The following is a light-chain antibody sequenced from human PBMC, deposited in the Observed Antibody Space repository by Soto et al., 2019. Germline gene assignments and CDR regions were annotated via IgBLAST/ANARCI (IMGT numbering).Light chain of an antibody. Sequence: DIRMTQSPSSLSASVGDRVTITCRASQSISSYLNLYQQKPGKAPKLLIYAASSLQSGVPSRFSGSGSGTDFTLTISSLQPEDFATYYCQQTYSTPITFGQGTRLEIK. CDR3: QQTYSTPIT. V-gene: IGKV1-39*01. CDR1: QSISSY. J-gene: IGKJ5*01. CDR2: AAS.